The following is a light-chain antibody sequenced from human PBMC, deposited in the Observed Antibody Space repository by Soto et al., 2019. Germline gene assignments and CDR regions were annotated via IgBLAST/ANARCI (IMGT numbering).Light chain of an antibody. V-gene: IGKV1-39*01. J-gene: IGKJ1*01. CDR2: DAS. CDR1: QGISSY. Sequence: DIQMTQSPSSLSASVGDRVTMTCRASQGISSYLNWYQLKPGKAPQLLIYDASNLQSGFPSRFSGSGSGTDFTLTISSLQPEDFASYYCQQGHTLPWTFGQGTKVEIK. CDR3: QQGHTLPWT.